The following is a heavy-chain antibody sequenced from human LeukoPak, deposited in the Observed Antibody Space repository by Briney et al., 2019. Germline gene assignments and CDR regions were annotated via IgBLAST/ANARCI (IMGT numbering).Heavy chain of an antibody. CDR2: INTDGSST. D-gene: IGHD4-17*01. V-gene: IGHV3-74*01. CDR3: ARDRHDYGDYDWFDP. J-gene: IGHJ5*02. CDR1: GFTFSSYW. Sequence: GGSLRLSCAASGFTFSSYWMHWVRQAPGKGLVWVSRINTDGSSTTYADSVKGRFTISRDNAKNSLYLQMNSLRAEDTAVYYCARDRHDYGDYDWFDPWGQGTLVTVSS.